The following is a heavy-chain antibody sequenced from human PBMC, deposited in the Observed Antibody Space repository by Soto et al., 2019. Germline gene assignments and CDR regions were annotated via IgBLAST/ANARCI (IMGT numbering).Heavy chain of an antibody. J-gene: IGHJ4*02. CDR1: GGSISSGGYS. V-gene: IGHV4-30-2*01. CDR2: IYHSGST. Sequence: PSETLSLTCAVSGGSISSGGYSWSWIRQPPGKGLEWIGYIYHSGSTYYNPSLKSRVTISVDRSKNQFSLKLSSVTAADTAVYYCARRSSSGWYAFDYWGQGILVTVSS. D-gene: IGHD6-19*01. CDR3: ARRSSSGWYAFDY.